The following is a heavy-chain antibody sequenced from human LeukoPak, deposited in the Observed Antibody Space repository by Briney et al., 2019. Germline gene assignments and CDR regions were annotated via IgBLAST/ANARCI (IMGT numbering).Heavy chain of an antibody. V-gene: IGHV1-69*13. CDR3: ATYHISSPSGYYYYGMDV. CDR1: GGTFSRYA. D-gene: IGHD3-3*02. J-gene: IGHJ6*02. Sequence: ASVKVSCKAFGGTFSRYAISWVRQAPGQGLEWMGGVVPIFGTANYAQKFQGRVTITADESTSTAYMELSSLRSEDTAVYYCATYHISSPSGYYYYGMDVWGQGTTVTVSS. CDR2: VVPIFGTA.